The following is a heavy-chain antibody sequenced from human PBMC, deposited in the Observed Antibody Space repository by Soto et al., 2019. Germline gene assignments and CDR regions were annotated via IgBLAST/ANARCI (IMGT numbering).Heavy chain of an antibody. Sequence: GGSLRLSCAASGFTFSDHYMDWVRQAPGKGLEWVGRTRNKANSYTTEYAASVKGRFTISRDDSKNSLYLQMNSLKTEDTAVYYCARGVRRDYWGQGTLVTVSS. CDR1: GFTFSDHY. J-gene: IGHJ4*02. CDR3: ARGVRRDY. V-gene: IGHV3-72*01. CDR2: TRNKANSYTT. D-gene: IGHD3-10*01.